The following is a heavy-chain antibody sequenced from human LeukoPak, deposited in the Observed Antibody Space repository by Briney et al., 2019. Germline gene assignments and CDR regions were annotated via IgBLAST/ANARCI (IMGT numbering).Heavy chain of an antibody. V-gene: IGHV3-30*02. Sequence: GGSLRLSCTASGFRFSRHGMHWVRQAPDKGQEWVAFIRYDGSEKFYADSVKGRFTISRDNSKNTLYLRMNSLRAEDTAVYYCAKRYNWNDPFDYWGQGTLVTVSS. J-gene: IGHJ4*02. CDR2: IRYDGSEK. CDR3: AKRYNWNDPFDY. CDR1: GFRFSRHG. D-gene: IGHD1-1*01.